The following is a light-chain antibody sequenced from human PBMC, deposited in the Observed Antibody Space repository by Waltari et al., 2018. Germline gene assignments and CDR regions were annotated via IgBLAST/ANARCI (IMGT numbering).Light chain of an antibody. J-gene: IGKJ4*01. CDR1: QTITGSW. Sequence: EIVLTQSPGTLTVSPGEQVNVPVRASQTITGSWLTWYHQKPGQAPRLLIYGASNRDPGIPDRFSGSGSGTDFTLTISRLEPEDSAVYYCQQYDRSVVTFGGGTKVEIK. CDR2: GAS. CDR3: QQYDRSVVT. V-gene: IGKV3-20*01.